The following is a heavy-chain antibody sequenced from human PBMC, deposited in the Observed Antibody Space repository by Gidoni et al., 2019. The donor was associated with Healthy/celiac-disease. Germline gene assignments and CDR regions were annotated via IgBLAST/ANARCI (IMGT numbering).Heavy chain of an antibody. V-gene: IGHV3-73*01. CDR2: IRTKANSYAT. CDR3: TRRIPDFDY. Sequence: EVQLVESGGGLGQPGGSLNLSCAASGFTFSGSAMHWVRQASGTGLELVGRIRTKANSYATAYAASVKGRFTISRDDSKNTAYLQMNSLKTEDTAVYYCTRRIPDFDYWGQGTLVTVSS. J-gene: IGHJ4*02. CDR1: GFTFSGSA.